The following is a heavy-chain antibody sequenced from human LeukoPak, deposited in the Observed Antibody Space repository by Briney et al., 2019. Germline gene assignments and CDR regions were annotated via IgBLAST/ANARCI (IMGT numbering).Heavy chain of an antibody. D-gene: IGHD3-10*01. CDR1: GYTFTGYY. CDR3: ARVRLLWFGELFPLDY. J-gene: IGHJ4*02. V-gene: IGHV1-2*02. Sequence: ASVKVSCKASGYTFTGYYMHWVRQAPGQGLEWMGWINPNSGGTNYAQKFQGRVTMTRDTSISTAHMELSRLRSDDTAVYYCARVRLLWFGELFPLDYWGQGTLVTVSS. CDR2: INPNSGGT.